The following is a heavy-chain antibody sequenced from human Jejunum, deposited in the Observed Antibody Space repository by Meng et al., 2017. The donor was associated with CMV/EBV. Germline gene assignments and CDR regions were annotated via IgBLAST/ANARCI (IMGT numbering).Heavy chain of an antibody. J-gene: IGHJ4*02. CDR3: GRVLKGGTYLDY. V-gene: IGHV3-21*06. CDR1: AFTFSNYM. CDR2: ISISDYK. D-gene: IGHD1-26*01. Sequence: CVASAFTFSNYMLTWVRQAPGKGLEWVASISISDYKFYADSVKGRFSISRDNAKNSLYLHMSSLRGEDTAVYYCGRVLKGGTYLDYWGQGTQVTVSS.